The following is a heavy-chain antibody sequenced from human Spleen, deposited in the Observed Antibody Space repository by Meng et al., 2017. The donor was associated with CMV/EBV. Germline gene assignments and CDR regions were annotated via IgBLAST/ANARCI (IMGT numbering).Heavy chain of an antibody. CDR3: ARVRCSSATCYTGGFDF. J-gene: IGHJ4*02. V-gene: IGHV1-46*01. CDR2: INPSGGST. CDR1: YSFTSHY. Sequence: YSFTSHYIHGVRQAPGQGLEWMGLINPSGGSTTFPRNFQGRVTMTRDTSTSTVYMELSGLSSEDTAVYYCARVRCSSATCYTGGFDFWGQGTLVTVSS. D-gene: IGHD2-2*02.